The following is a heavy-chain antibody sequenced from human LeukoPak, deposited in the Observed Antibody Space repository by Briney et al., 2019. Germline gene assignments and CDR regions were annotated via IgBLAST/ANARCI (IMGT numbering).Heavy chain of an antibody. V-gene: IGHV4-61*02. D-gene: IGHD1-26*01. Sequence: SETLSLTCTVSGGSISSGSYYWSWIRQPAGKGLEWIGRIYTSGSTNYNPSLKSRVTISVDTSKNQFSLKLSSVIAADTAVYYCARSSGSYWGYFDYWGQGTLVTVSS. J-gene: IGHJ4*02. CDR3: ARSSGSYWGYFDY. CDR1: GGSISSGSYY. CDR2: IYTSGST.